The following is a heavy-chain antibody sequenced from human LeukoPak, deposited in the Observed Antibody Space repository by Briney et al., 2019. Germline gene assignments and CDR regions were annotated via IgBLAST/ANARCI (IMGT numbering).Heavy chain of an antibody. D-gene: IGHD6-19*01. J-gene: IGHJ4*02. V-gene: IGHV3-66*01. CDR1: GFTVSSNY. CDR3: SSSLSSGWYDW. Sequence: PGGPLRLSCAASGFTVSSNYMTWVRQAPGKGLEWVSVINGGGNTYYADSVKGRFIISRDNPKNTVYLQMNRLRVEDTAVYYCSSSLSSGWYDWWGQGTLVTVSP. CDR2: INGGGNT.